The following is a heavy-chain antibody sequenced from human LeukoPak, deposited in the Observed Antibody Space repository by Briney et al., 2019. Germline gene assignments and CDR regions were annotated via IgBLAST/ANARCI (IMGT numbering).Heavy chain of an antibody. V-gene: IGHV4-59*01. Sequence: SETLSLTCTVSGGSISSYYWSWIRQPPGKGLEWIGYIYYSGSTNCNPSLKSRVTISVDTSKNQFSLNLSSVTAADTAVYYCARERCSGGSCYLGGVLRGYFDSWGQGTLVTVSS. CDR2: IYYSGST. CDR3: ARERCSGGSCYLGGVLRGYFDS. J-gene: IGHJ4*02. CDR1: GGSISSYY. D-gene: IGHD2-15*01.